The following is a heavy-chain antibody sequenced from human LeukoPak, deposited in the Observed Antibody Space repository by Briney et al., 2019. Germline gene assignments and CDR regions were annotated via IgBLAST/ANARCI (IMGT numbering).Heavy chain of an antibody. J-gene: IGHJ6*02. CDR2: ISGSGGST. CDR1: GFTVSSNY. D-gene: IGHD3-3*01. V-gene: IGHV3-23*01. Sequence: GGSLRLSCAASGFTVSSNYMSWVRQAPGKGLEWVSAISGSGGSTYYADSVKGRFTISRDNSKNTLYLQMNSLRAEDTAVYYCAKDPPYYDFWSGYSRINYYCYGMDVWGQGTTVTVSS. CDR3: AKDPPYYDFWSGYSRINYYCYGMDV.